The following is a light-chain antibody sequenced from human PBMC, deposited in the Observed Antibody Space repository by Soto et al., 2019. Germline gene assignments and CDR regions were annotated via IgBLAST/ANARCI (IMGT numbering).Light chain of an antibody. Sequence: DIQMTQSPSSLSASVGDRVTITCQASQDISNYLNWYQQKLGKAPKLLIYDASNLETGVPSRFSGSGSGTDFTFTISSLQPEDIATYYCQQYDNLPLTFGGGTKAEIQ. CDR1: QDISNY. CDR2: DAS. J-gene: IGKJ4*01. V-gene: IGKV1-33*01. CDR3: QQYDNLPLT.